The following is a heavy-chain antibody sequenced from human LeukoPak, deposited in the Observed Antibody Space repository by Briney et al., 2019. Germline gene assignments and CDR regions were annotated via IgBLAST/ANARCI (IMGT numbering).Heavy chain of an antibody. Sequence: GGSLRLSCAASGITFSSYGMHWVRQAPDKGLEWVAVIWYDGSNEYYADSVKGRFTISRDNFKNTVYLQMDSLRAEDTAVYFYAKEGQQLGYYYYYMDVWGKGTTVTVSS. CDR3: AKEGQQLGYYYYYMDV. J-gene: IGHJ6*03. CDR1: GITFSSYG. CDR2: IWYDGSNE. D-gene: IGHD6-13*01. V-gene: IGHV3-33*06.